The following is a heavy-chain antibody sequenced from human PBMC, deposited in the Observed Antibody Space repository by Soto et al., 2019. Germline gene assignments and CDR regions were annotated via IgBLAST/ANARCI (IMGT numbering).Heavy chain of an antibody. Sequence: QVQLQESGPGLVKPSETLSLTCTVSGGSISSYYWSWIRQPPGKGLEWIGYIYYSGSTNYNPSLKSRVTISVDTSKNQFSLKLSSVTAADTAVYYCARDPYGEPDYWGQGTLVTVSS. V-gene: IGHV4-59*01. J-gene: IGHJ4*02. CDR1: GGSISSYY. CDR3: ARDPYGEPDY. D-gene: IGHD3-10*01. CDR2: IYYSGST.